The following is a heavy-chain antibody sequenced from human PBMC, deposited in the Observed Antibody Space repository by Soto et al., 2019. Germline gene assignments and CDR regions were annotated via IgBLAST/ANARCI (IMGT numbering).Heavy chain of an antibody. CDR1: GYSFTIYW. CDR2: IYPGDSDT. V-gene: IGHV5-51*01. J-gene: IGHJ3*02. Sequence: GESLKISCNGSGYSFTIYWIGWVLQMPGKGLEWMGIIYPGDSDTRYSPSFQGQVTISADKSISTAYLQWSSLKASDTAMYYCARIADIVVVPAAMIDAFDIWGQGTMVTVSS. CDR3: ARIADIVVVPAAMIDAFDI. D-gene: IGHD2-2*01.